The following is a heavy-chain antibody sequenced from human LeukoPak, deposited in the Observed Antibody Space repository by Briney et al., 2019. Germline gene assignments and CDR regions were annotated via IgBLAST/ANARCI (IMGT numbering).Heavy chain of an antibody. CDR2: IHSDARST. D-gene: IGHD5-18*01. V-gene: IGHV3-74*01. Sequence: GGSLRLSCAASGFTFSTYWMHWVRQAPGKGLVWVSRIHSDARSTSYADSVNGRFTISGDNAKNTLYLQMNSLRAEDTAVYYCARDRPGNTAIDYWGQGTLVTVSS. CDR1: GFTFSTYW. J-gene: IGHJ4*02. CDR3: ARDRPGNTAIDY.